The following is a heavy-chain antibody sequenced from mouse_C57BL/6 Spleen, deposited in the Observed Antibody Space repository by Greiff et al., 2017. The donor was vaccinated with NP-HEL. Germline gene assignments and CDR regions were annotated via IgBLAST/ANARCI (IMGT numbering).Heavy chain of an antibody. Sequence: VQLQQSGPELVTPGASVKIPCKASGYTFTAYNMDWVKPSHGKSLEWIGDINPNNGGTIYNQKFKGKATLTVDKSSSTAYMELRSLTSEDTAVYYCVRRRLLRSPYYAMDYWGQGTSVTVSS. J-gene: IGHJ4*01. CDR2: INPNNGGT. V-gene: IGHV1-18*01. D-gene: IGHD1-1*01. CDR1: GYTFTAYN. CDR3: VRRRLLRSPYYAMDY.